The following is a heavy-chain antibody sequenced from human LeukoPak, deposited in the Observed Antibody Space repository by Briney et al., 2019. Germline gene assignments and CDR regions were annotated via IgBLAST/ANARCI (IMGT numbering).Heavy chain of an antibody. Sequence: SVKVSCKASGYTFTGYYMHWVRQAPGQGLEWMGRIIPILGIANYAQKFQGRVTITADKSTSTAYMELSSLRSEDTAVYYCARVSSGWSHTFYGMDVWGQGTTVTVSS. V-gene: IGHV1-69*04. CDR2: IIPILGIA. CDR3: ARVSSGWSHTFYGMDV. J-gene: IGHJ6*02. CDR1: GYTFTGYY. D-gene: IGHD6-19*01.